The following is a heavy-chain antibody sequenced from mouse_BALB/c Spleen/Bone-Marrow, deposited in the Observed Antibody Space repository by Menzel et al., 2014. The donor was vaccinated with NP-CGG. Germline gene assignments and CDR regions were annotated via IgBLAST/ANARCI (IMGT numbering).Heavy chain of an antibody. CDR2: IVPRSGYT. D-gene: IGHD1-2*01. CDR3: ARYDITTSYFDY. V-gene: IGHV1-4*02. Sequence: QVQLQQSASELARPGASVRLSCRASGYTFTGYTMQWVKQRPGQGLEWIGYIVPRSGYTDYNQKFKEKTTLTADKSSNTAYMQPSRMTSEDSAVEYCARYDITTSYFDYWGQGTTLTVSS. J-gene: IGHJ2*01. CDR1: GYTFTGYT.